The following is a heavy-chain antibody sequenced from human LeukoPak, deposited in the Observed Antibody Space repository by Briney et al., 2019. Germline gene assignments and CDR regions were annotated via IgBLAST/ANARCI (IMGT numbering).Heavy chain of an antibody. CDR3: ARVYRDTSGYYPYYFDY. V-gene: IGHV4-59*01. CDR1: GGSISNYY. D-gene: IGHD3-22*01. J-gene: IGHJ4*02. CDR2: IYYSGST. Sequence: SETLSLTCTVSGGSISNYYWNWIRQPPGKGLEWIGYIYYSGSTNYNPSLKSRVTISVDTSKNQFSLKLSPVTAADTAVYYCARVYRDTSGYYPYYFDYWGQGTLVTVSS.